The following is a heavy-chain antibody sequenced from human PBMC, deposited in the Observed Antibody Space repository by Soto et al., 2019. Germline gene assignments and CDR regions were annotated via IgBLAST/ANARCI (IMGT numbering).Heavy chain of an antibody. CDR2: IYWDDAT. D-gene: IGHD3-9*01. V-gene: IGHV2-5*02. CDR3: AQMDFDLYGMDV. J-gene: IGHJ6*02. CDR1: GISLTNSGVG. Sequence: QITLTESGPTLVKPTQTLTLTCTFSGISLTNSGVGVSWIRQPPGKALEWLAVIYWDDATHFSPSQKSRLTITKDTSKNQVVLTMTNMDSVDTATYFCAQMDFDLYGMDVWGQGTTVIVSS.